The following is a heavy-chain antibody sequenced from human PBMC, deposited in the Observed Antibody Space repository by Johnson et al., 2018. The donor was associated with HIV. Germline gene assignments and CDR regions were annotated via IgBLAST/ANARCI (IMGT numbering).Heavy chain of an antibody. D-gene: IGHD3-22*01. CDR2: ISYDGSNK. CDR3: ARGARRITMIVVVNKAFDI. CDR1: GFTFSNAW. J-gene: IGHJ3*02. Sequence: VQVVESGGGLVKPGGSLRLSCAASGFTFSNAWMSWVRQAPGKGLEWVAVISYDGSNKYYADSVKGRFTISRDNSKNTLYLQMNSLRAEDTAVYYCARGARRITMIVVVNKAFDIWGQGTMVTVSS. V-gene: IGHV3-30*03.